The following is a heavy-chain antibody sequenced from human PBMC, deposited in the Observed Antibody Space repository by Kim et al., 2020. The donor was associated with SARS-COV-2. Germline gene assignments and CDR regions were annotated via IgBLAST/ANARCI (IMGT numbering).Heavy chain of an antibody. CDR3: ANARLS. CDR2: DSGGRT. V-gene: IGHV3-23*01. D-gene: IGHD6-25*01. Sequence: DSGGRTYYSDSEEGRFTISRDNSKNTLYVQMNSLRAEDTAVYYGANARLSWGQGTLVTVSS. J-gene: IGHJ5*02.